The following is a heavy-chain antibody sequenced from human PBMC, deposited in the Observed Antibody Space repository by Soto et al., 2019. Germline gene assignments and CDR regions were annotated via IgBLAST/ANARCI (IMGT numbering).Heavy chain of an antibody. CDR1: GFTFSSYA. V-gene: IGHV3-30-3*01. Sequence: HPGGSLRLSCAASGFTFSSYAMHWVRQAPGKGLEWVAVISYDGSNKYYADSVKGRFTISRDNSKNTLYLQMNSLRAEDTAVYYCAREWGYSYGGGPNGGMDVWGQGTTVTVSS. D-gene: IGHD5-18*01. CDR2: ISYDGSNK. J-gene: IGHJ6*02. CDR3: AREWGYSYGGGPNGGMDV.